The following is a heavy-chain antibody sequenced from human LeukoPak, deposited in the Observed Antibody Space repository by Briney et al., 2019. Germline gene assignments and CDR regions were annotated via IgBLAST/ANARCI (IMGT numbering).Heavy chain of an antibody. Sequence: GSSVKVSCKASGGTFSSYAISWVRQAPGQGLEWMGRIIPILGIANYAQKFQGRVTITADKSTSTAYMELSSLRSEDTAVYYCARDHPYCSGGSCYPPATYYYYGMDVWGQGTTVTVSS. V-gene: IGHV1-69*04. J-gene: IGHJ6*02. D-gene: IGHD2-15*01. CDR3: ARDHPYCSGGSCYPPATYYYYGMDV. CDR1: GGTFSSYA. CDR2: IIPILGIA.